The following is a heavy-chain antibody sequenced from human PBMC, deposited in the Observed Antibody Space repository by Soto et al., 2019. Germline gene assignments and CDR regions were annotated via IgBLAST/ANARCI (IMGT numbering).Heavy chain of an antibody. CDR2: IYYSGST. V-gene: IGHV4-59*01. J-gene: IGHJ4*02. CDR3: ARALPRGRPSFPLYYFDY. Sequence: SETLSLTCTVSGGSISSYYWSWIRQPPGKGLEWIGYIYYSGSTNYNPSLKSRVTISVDTSKNQFSLKLSSVTAADTAVYYCARALPRGRPSFPLYYFDYWGQGTLVTVSS. CDR1: GGSISSYY. D-gene: IGHD3-16*01.